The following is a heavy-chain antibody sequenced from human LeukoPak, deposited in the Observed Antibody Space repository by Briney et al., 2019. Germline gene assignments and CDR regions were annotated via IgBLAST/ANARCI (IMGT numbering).Heavy chain of an antibody. J-gene: IGHJ4*02. V-gene: IGHV1-69*13. D-gene: IGHD4-17*01. Sequence: ASVKVSCKASGGTFSSYAISWVRQAPGQGLEWMGGIIPIFGTANYAQKFQGRVTITADESTSTAYMELSSLRSEDTAVYYCARDYYGAPVRGGRYFDYWGQGTLVTVSS. CDR3: ARDYYGAPVRGGRYFDY. CDR1: GGTFSSYA. CDR2: IIPIFGTA.